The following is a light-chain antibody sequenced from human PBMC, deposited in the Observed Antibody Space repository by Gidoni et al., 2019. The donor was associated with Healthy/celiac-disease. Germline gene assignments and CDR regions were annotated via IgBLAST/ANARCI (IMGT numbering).Light chain of an antibody. CDR2: GAS. CDR3: QQYGSSLFT. CDR1: QSVSSSY. Sequence: IVLTQSPGTLSLSPGERATLSCRASQSVSSSYLAWYQQKPGQAPRLLIYGASSWATGIPDRFSGSGSGTDFTLTISRLEPEDFAVYYCQQYGSSLFTFGPGTKVDIK. J-gene: IGKJ3*01. V-gene: IGKV3-20*01.